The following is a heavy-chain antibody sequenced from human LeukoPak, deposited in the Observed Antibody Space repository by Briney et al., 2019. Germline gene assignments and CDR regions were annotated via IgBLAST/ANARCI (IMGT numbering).Heavy chain of an antibody. Sequence: GGSLRLSCEASGFIFSSYGMHWVRQAPGKGLEWVSAISGSGGSTYSADSVKGRFTISRDNSKNTLYLQMNSLRAEDTAVYYCAKDLAPWDIVVVPAALDVWGQGTTVTVSS. CDR3: AKDLAPWDIVVVPAALDV. D-gene: IGHD2-2*01. J-gene: IGHJ6*02. V-gene: IGHV3-23*01. CDR2: ISGSGGST. CDR1: GFIFSSYG.